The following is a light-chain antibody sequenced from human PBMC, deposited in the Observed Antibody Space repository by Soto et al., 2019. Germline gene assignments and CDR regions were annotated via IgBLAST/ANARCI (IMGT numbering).Light chain of an antibody. Sequence: QSALTQSASVSGSPGRSITISCTGTSSDVGNYNYVSWYQQHPGEVPKLIIFNVNNRPSGVSNRFSGSKSGNTASLTISGLQAEDEADYYCSSFTSSTTYVFGTGTKVPVL. CDR3: SSFTSSTTYV. J-gene: IGLJ1*01. CDR2: NVN. V-gene: IGLV2-14*01. CDR1: SSDVGNYNY.